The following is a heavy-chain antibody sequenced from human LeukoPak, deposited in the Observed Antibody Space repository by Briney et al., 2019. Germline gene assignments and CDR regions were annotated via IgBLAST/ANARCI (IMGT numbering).Heavy chain of an antibody. CDR3: ARSPFDFWSGYRFDY. D-gene: IGHD3-3*01. CDR2: IKQDGSEK. V-gene: IGHV3-7*01. Sequence: GRSLRLSCAASGFTFSSFWMSWVRQAPGKGLEWVANIKQDGSEKYYVDSVKGRFTISRDNVKNSLYLQMNSLRAGDTAVYYCARSPFDFWSGYRFDYWGQGTLVTVSS. CDR1: GFTFSSFW. J-gene: IGHJ4*02.